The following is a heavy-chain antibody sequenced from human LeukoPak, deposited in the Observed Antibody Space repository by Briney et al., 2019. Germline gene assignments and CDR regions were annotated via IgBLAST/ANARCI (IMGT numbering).Heavy chain of an antibody. CDR3: ARGKRAYDSYGMDV. V-gene: IGHV4-59*11. Sequence: PGGSLRLSCAASGFTFSDHYMSWIRQAPGKGLEWIASIYYIGSPKYNPSLESRVTISVDTSKNQFSLKVNSLTAADTAVYYCARGKRAYDSYGMDVWGQGTTVTVSS. J-gene: IGHJ6*02. CDR2: IYYIGSP. CDR1: GFTFSDHY.